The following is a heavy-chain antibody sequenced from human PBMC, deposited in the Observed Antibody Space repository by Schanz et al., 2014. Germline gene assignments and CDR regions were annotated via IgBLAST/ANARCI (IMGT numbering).Heavy chain of an antibody. CDR3: AKGMGYCSGGTCYDYYYYGLDV. Sequence: VQLVESGGGLVKPGGSLRLSCAASGFTFSDYYMSWIRQAPGKGLEWVANIKQDGSEKYYVDAVKGRFTISRDNSENTLYLQMNSLSADDTAVFYCAKGMGYCSGGTCYDYYYYGLDVWGQGTLVTVSS. V-gene: IGHV3-7*05. CDR2: IKQDGSEK. D-gene: IGHD2-15*01. J-gene: IGHJ6*02. CDR1: GFTFSDYY.